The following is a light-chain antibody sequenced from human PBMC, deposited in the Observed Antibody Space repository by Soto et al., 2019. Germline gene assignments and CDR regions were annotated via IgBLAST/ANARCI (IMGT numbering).Light chain of an antibody. CDR1: QSVRSDY. J-gene: IGKJ1*01. Sequence: EIVLTQSPGTLSLSPGERATLSCRASQSVRSDYLAWYQQKPGQAPMLHIYGASTRATGIPDRFTGSGSGTDFSLTISRLEPEDFAVYYCLQYGSSPRTFGQGTKVEI. V-gene: IGKV3-20*01. CDR3: LQYGSSPRT. CDR2: GAS.